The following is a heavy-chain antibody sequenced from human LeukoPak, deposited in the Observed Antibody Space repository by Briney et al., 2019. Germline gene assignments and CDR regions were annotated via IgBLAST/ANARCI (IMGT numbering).Heavy chain of an antibody. Sequence: ASVKVPCKASGYTFTGYYMHWVRQAPGQGLEWMGWINPNSGGTNYAQKFQGRVTMTRDTSISTAYMELSRLRSDDTAVYYCARGVYCSGGSCYSRGVDWFDPWGQGTLVTVSS. CDR3: ARGVYCSGGSCYSRGVDWFDP. CDR2: INPNSGGT. D-gene: IGHD2-15*01. J-gene: IGHJ5*02. CDR1: GYTFTGYY. V-gene: IGHV1-2*02.